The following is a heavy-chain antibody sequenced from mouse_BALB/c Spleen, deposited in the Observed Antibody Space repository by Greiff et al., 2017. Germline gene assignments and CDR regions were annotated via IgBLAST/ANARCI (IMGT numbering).Heavy chain of an antibody. Sequence: VHVKQSGPELVKPGASVKMSCKASGYTFTSYVMHWVKQKPGQGLEWIGYINPYNDGTKYNEKFKGKATLTSDKSSSTAYMELSILTSEDSAVYYCARNYYDYAMDYWGQGTAVTVAA. CDR1: GYTFTSYV. D-gene: IGHD2-1*01. CDR3: ARNYYDYAMDY. J-gene: IGHJ4*01. V-gene: IGHV1-14*01. CDR2: INPYNDGT.